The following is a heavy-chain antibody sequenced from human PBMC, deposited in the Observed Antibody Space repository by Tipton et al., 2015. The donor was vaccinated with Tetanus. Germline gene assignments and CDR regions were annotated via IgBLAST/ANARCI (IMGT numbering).Heavy chain of an antibody. Sequence: TLSLTCAVSGYSISSGYYWGWIRQPPGKGLEWIGSIYHSGSTYYTPSLKSRVTISVDTSKTQFSLKMSSVTAADTAVYYCARGEQWELLGVFDYWGQGTLVTVSS. J-gene: IGHJ4*02. D-gene: IGHD1-26*01. CDR1: GYSISSGYY. V-gene: IGHV4-38-2*01. CDR2: IYHSGST. CDR3: ARGEQWELLGVFDY.